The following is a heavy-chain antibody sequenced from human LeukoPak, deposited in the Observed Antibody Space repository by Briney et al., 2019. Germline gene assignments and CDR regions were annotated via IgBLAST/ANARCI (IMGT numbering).Heavy chain of an antibody. CDR3: ARQVFIYGSWELLYQSFDY. CDR1: GGSISSSSYY. CDR2: IYYSGST. Sequence: PSXXXSLXCTVSGGSISSSSYYWGWIRXPXXXXXEXIGSIYYSGSTYYNPSLKSRVTISVDTSKNQFSLKLSSVTAADTAVYYCARQVFIYGSWELLYQSFDYWGQGTLVTVSS. J-gene: IGHJ4*02. D-gene: IGHD3-10*01. V-gene: IGHV4-39*07.